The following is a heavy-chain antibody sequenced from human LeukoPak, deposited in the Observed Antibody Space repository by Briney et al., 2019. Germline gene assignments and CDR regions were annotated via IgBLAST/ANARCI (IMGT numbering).Heavy chain of an antibody. J-gene: IGHJ6*02. D-gene: IGHD3-3*01. CDR3: ARGMPDFWWDKYYYYYYGIDV. Sequence: PSETLSLTCAVYGGSFSGYYWSWIRQPPGKGLEWIGEINHSGSTNYNPSLKSRVTISVDTSKNQFSLKLSSVTAADTAVYYCARGMPDFWWDKYYYYYYGIDVWGQGTTVTVSS. CDR2: INHSGST. V-gene: IGHV4-34*01. CDR1: GGSFSGYY.